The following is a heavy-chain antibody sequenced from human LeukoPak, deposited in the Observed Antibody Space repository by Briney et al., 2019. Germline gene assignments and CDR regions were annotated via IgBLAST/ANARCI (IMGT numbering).Heavy chain of an antibody. D-gene: IGHD3-22*01. CDR2: ISAYNGNT. CDR1: GYTFTSYG. V-gene: IGHV1-18*01. CDR3: AREKGPTYCYDSSGYPDAFDI. J-gene: IGHJ3*02. Sequence: GASVKLSCKASGYTFTSYGISGVRQAPGQGLEWMGWISAYNGNTNYAQKLQGRVTMTTDTSTSTAYMELRSLRSDDTAVYYCAREKGPTYCYDSSGYPDAFDIWGQGTMVTVSS.